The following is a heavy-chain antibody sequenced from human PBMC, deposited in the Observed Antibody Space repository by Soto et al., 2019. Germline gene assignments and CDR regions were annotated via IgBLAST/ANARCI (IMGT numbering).Heavy chain of an antibody. CDR2: INHSGST. D-gene: IGHD1-1*01. J-gene: IGHJ4*02. Sequence: SETLSLTCAVYGGSFSGYYWSWIRQAPGKGLEWIGEINHSGSTNYNPSLKSRVTISIDTSKNQFSLKLRSVTAADTAVYYCARGPERSGGYWGQGTLVTVSS. CDR1: GGSFSGYY. CDR3: ARGPERSGGY. V-gene: IGHV4-34*01.